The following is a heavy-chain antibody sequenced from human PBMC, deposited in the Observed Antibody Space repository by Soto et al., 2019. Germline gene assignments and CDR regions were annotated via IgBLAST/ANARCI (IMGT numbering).Heavy chain of an antibody. J-gene: IGHJ5*02. CDR1: GFTFSSYA. V-gene: IGHV3-23*01. Sequence: PGGSLRPSCAASGFTFSSYAMSWVRQAPGKGLEWVSAISGSGGSTYYADSVKGRFTISRDNSKNSLYLQMNSLRAEDTAVYYCAKDITMVRGVIIEDWFDPWGQGTLVTVSS. CDR3: AKDITMVRGVIIEDWFDP. D-gene: IGHD3-10*01. CDR2: ISGSGGST.